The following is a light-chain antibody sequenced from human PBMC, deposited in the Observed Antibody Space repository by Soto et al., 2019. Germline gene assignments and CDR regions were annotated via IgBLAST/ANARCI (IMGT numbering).Light chain of an antibody. CDR1: QSINSF. Sequence: EIVLTQSPATLSLSPGERATLSCRASQSINSFLAWYQQRPGQAPRLLIYDASHRATGIPARFGGSGSGTDFTLTISSLEPEDFAVYYCQHRTNFGPGTKVDIK. J-gene: IGKJ3*01. V-gene: IGKV3-11*01. CDR2: DAS. CDR3: QHRTN.